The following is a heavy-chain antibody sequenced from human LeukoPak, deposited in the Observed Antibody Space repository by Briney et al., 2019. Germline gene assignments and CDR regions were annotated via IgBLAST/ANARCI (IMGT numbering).Heavy chain of an antibody. Sequence: GGSLRLSCAASGFTFDEYDLYWVRQAPGKGLEWVSGISWNSGSMGYADSVKGRFTISRDNAKNSLYLQMNNLRAEDTAFYYCAKDGEAAAGIRGWFDPWGQGTLVTVSS. J-gene: IGHJ5*02. D-gene: IGHD6-13*01. CDR3: AKDGEAAAGIRGWFDP. CDR2: ISWNSGSM. CDR1: GFTFDEYD. V-gene: IGHV3-9*01.